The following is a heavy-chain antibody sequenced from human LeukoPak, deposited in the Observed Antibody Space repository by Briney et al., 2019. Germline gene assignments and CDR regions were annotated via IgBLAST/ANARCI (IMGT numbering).Heavy chain of an antibody. Sequence: GGSLRLSCAASGFTLSRYAMSWVRQAPGKGLEWVSAISGSGGSTYYADSVKGRFTISRDNSQNTLYLQMNNLIKADTSVFYCAKEEDSCGWSGFDYWGQGTLVTVSS. CDR2: ISGSGGST. CDR1: GFTLSRYA. D-gene: IGHD6-19*01. V-gene: IGHV3-23*01. J-gene: IGHJ4*02. CDR3: AKEEDSCGWSGFDY.